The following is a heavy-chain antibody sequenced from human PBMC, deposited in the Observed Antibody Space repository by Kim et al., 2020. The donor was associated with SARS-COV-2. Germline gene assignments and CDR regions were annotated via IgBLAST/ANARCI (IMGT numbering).Heavy chain of an antibody. Sequence: SETLSLTCTVSGGSISSSSYYWGWIRQPPGKGLEWIGSIYYSGSTYYNPSLKSRVTISVDTSKNQFSLKLSSVTAADTAVYYCARHVGATGFWFDPWGQGTLVTVSS. J-gene: IGHJ5*02. CDR1: GGSISSSSYY. D-gene: IGHD1-26*01. CDR3: ARHVGATGFWFDP. V-gene: IGHV4-39*07. CDR2: IYYSGST.